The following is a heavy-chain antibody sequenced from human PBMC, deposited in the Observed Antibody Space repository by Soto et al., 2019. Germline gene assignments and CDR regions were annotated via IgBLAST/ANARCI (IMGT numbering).Heavy chain of an antibody. D-gene: IGHD2-2*01. CDR1: GYTFTSYA. V-gene: IGHV1-3*01. Sequence: ASVKVSCKASGYTFTSYAKHWVRQAPGQRLEWMGWINAGNGNTKYSQKFQGRVTITRDTSASTAYMELSSLRSEDTAVYYCARDLSGYCSSTSCYAVTYGMDVWGQGTTVTVSS. J-gene: IGHJ6*02. CDR3: ARDLSGYCSSTSCYAVTYGMDV. CDR2: INAGNGNT.